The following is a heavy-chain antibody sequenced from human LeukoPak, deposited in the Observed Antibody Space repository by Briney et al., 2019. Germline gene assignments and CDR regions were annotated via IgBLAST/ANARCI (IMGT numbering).Heavy chain of an antibody. D-gene: IGHD6-13*01. CDR3: ARDPEGSSSWSYYFDY. CDR2: IKQDGSEK. Sequence: GGSLRLSCAASGFTFSSYWMSWVRQAPGKGLEWVANIKQDGSEKYYADSVKGRFTISRDNSKNTLYLQMNSLRAEDTAVYYCARDPEGSSSWSYYFDYWGQGTLVTVSS. V-gene: IGHV3-7*01. J-gene: IGHJ4*02. CDR1: GFTFSSYW.